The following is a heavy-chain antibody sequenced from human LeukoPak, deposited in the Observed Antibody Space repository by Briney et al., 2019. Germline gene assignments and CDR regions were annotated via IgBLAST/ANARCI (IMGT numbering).Heavy chain of an antibody. V-gene: IGHV4-59*01. CDR3: ARLGTTGYYYYMDV. CDR1: VGSISSYD. J-gene: IGHJ6*03. D-gene: IGHD1-1*01. Sequence: SQTLSLTCTVSVGSISSYDWSWIRQPPGHGLEWIGYIYYSGSTNYNPSLKSRVTISVDTSKNQFSLKLSSVTAADTAVYYCARLGTTGYYYYMDVWGKGTTVTVSS. CDR2: IYYSGST.